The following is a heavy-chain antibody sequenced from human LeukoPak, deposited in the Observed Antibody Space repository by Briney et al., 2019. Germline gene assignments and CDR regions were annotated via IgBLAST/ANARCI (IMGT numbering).Heavy chain of an antibody. CDR1: GYTFTSYG. D-gene: IGHD3-16*01. J-gene: IGHJ4*02. CDR3: ARYYDYVWGSRALDY. V-gene: IGHV1-18*01. Sequence: ASVKVSCKASGYTFTSYGISWVRRAPGQGLEWMGWISAYNGNTNYAQKLQGRVTMTTDTSTGTAYMELRSLRSDDTAVYYCARYYDYVWGSRALDYWGQGTLVTVSS. CDR2: ISAYNGNT.